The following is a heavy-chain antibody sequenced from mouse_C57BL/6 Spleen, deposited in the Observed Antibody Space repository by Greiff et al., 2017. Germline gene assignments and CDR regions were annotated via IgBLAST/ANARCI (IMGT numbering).Heavy chain of an antibody. CDR3: TRTYYYGSSYGAWFAY. V-gene: IGHV1-15*01. CDR1: GYTFTDYE. D-gene: IGHD1-1*01. J-gene: IGHJ3*01. CDR2: IDPETGGT. Sequence: VQLQESGAELVRPGASVTLSCKASGYTFTDYEMHWVKQTPVHGLEWIGAIDPETGGTAYNQKFKGKAILTADKSSSTSYMGLRSLTSEDSAVYYCTRTYYYGSSYGAWFAYWGQGTLVTVSA.